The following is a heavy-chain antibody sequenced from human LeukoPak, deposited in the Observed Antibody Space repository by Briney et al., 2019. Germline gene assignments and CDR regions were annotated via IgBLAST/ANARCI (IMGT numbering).Heavy chain of an antibody. V-gene: IGHV3-11*04. Sequence: GGSLRLSCAASGFTFSDYYMSWIRQAPGKGLEWVSYISNSGSTIYYADSVKGRFTISRDNAKSSLYLQMNSLRAEDTAVYYCARVMAATYFDYWGQGTLVTVSS. J-gene: IGHJ4*02. CDR3: ARVMAATYFDY. CDR1: GFTFSDYY. D-gene: IGHD1-26*01. CDR2: ISNSGSTI.